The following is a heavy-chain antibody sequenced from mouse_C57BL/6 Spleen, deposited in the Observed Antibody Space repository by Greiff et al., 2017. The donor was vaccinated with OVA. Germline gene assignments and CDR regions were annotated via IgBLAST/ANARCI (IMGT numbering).Heavy chain of an antibody. CDR3: ARWEVRGDYAMDY. V-gene: IGHV1-26*01. CDR1: GYTFTDYY. Sequence: EVQLQQSGPELVKPGASVKISCKASGYTFTDYYMNWVKQSHGKSLEWIGDINPNNGGTSYNQKLKGKATLTVDKSSSTAYMELRSLTSEDSAVYYCARWEVRGDYAMDYWGQGTSVTVSS. J-gene: IGHJ4*01. CDR2: INPNNGGT. D-gene: IGHD2-13*01.